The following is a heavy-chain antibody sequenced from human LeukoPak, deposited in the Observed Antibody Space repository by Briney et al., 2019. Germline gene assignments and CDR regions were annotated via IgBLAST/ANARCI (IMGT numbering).Heavy chain of an antibody. V-gene: IGHV1-18*01. CDR3: ARDGAAAGVYYYYYMDV. J-gene: IGHJ6*03. CDR1: GYTFTSYG. CDR2: ISAYNGNT. Sequence: ASVKVSCKASGYTFTSYGISWVRQAPGQGLEWMGWISAYNGNTNYAQKLQGRVTMTTDTSTSTAYMELRSLRSDDTAVYYCARDGAAAGVYYYYYMDVWGKGTTVTISS. D-gene: IGHD6-13*01.